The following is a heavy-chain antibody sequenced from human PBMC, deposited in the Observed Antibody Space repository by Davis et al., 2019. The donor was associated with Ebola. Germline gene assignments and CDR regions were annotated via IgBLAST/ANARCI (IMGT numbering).Heavy chain of an antibody. V-gene: IGHV3-23*01. CDR1: GFVFRNYV. D-gene: IGHD1-26*01. CDR3: SKDTSNIWFDI. Sequence: GGSLRLSCAASGFVFRNYVMSWVRQAPGKGLEWVSTLGTSADTYYADSVKGRFTISRDNSKNPLYLQMNGLGVEDTAIYYCSKDTSNIWFDIWGQGTNVTVSS. J-gene: IGHJ3*02. CDR2: LGTSADT.